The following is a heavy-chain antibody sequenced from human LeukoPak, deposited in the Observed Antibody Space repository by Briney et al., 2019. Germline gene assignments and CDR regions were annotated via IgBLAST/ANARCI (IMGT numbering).Heavy chain of an antibody. D-gene: IGHD2-15*01. CDR3: ARDRPPGGSCLDY. J-gene: IGHJ4*02. V-gene: IGHV3-30-3*01. Sequence: PGRSLRLSCAASGFTFNTYAMHWVRQAPGKGVEGVAVISYDANNKYYANSVKGRFTISRDNSKDTFYLQMNSLGTEDTAVYYCARDRPPGGSCLDYWGQGTLVTVSS. CDR2: ISYDANNK. CDR1: GFTFNTYA.